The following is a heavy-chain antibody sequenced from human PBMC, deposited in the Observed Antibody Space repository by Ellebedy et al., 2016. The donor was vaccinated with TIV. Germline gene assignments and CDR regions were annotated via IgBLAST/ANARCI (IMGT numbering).Heavy chain of an antibody. J-gene: IGHJ5*02. CDR1: GFNFNILA. Sequence: GESLKISCATSGFNFNILAMSWVRQAPGEGLEWVSAISSSGDSTFSADSVQGRFTVSRDNSENMLYLQMNSLSAADTAVYYCAKGRGGDWFGDTLDDPWGQGTLLTISS. D-gene: IGHD3-10*01. V-gene: IGHV3-23*01. CDR2: ISSSGDST. CDR3: AKGRGGDWFGDTLDDP.